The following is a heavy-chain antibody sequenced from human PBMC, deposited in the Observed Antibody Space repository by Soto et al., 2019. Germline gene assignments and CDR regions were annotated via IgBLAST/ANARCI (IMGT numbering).Heavy chain of an antibody. CDR2: INPSGGST. J-gene: IGHJ4*02. CDR1: GYTVTNYY. Sequence: GASVKVSCKASGYTVTNYYMHWVRQAPGQGLEWMGIINPSGGSTSYAQKFRGRVTMTSDTYTNTVYMELSSLRFEDTAVYYCAKDTLSFNGYDYIFDQWGQGTVVTVSS. D-gene: IGHD5-12*01. CDR3: AKDTLSFNGYDYIFDQ. V-gene: IGHV1-46*01.